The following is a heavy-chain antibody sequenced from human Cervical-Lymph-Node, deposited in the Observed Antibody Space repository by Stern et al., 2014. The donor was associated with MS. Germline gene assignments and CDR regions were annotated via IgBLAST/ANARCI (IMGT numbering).Heavy chain of an antibody. V-gene: IGHV1-69*06. J-gene: IGHJ5*02. CDR2: FIPFVGTA. D-gene: IGHD3-10*01. Sequence: VQLVESGADVKKPGSSVRVSCKASGGISWLRQAPGQGLEWMGGFIPFVGTANYAQKSQGRLTISAATSTNTNYMELSSLRSDDTAVYYCARGAGDNWFDPWGQGTLVSVSS. CDR3: ARGAGDNWFDP. CDR1: GG.